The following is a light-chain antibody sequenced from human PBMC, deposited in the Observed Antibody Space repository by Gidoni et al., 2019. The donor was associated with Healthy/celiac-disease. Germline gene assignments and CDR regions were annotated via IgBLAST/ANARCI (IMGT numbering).Light chain of an antibody. V-gene: IGLV1-40*01. CDR2: GNS. J-gene: IGLJ3*02. CDR1: SSNIGAGYD. CDR3: QSYDSSLSGWV. Sequence: QSALTPPPSVSGAPGQRVTISCTGSSSNIGAGYDVHWYQQLPGTAPKLLIYGNSNRPSGVPDRFSGSKSGTSASLAITGLQAEDEADYYCQSYDSSLSGWVFGGVTKLTVL.